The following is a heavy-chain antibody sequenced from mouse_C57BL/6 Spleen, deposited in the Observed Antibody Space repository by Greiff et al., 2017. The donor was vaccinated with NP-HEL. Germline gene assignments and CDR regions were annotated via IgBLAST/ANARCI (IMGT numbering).Heavy chain of an antibody. Sequence: EVKVVESGGDLVKPGGSLKLSCAASGFTFSSYGMSWVRQTPDKRLEWVATISSGGSYTYYPDSVKGRFTISRDNAKNTLYLQMSSLKSEDTAMYYCARQAYGNYEDWYFDVWGTGTTVTVSS. CDR1: GFTFSSYG. CDR2: ISSGGSYT. V-gene: IGHV5-6*01. J-gene: IGHJ1*03. CDR3: ARQAYGNYEDWYFDV. D-gene: IGHD2-1*01.